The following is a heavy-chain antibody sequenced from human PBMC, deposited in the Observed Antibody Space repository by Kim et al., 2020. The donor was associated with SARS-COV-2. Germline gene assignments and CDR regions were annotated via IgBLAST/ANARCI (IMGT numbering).Heavy chain of an antibody. V-gene: IGHV3-30*18. CDR2: ISYDGSNK. CDR1: GFTFSSYG. D-gene: IGHD4-17*01. CDR3: AKAGTVTNGGDYMDV. J-gene: IGHJ6*03. Sequence: GGSLRLSCAASGFTFSSYGMHWVRQAPGKGLEWVAVISYDGSNKYYADSVKGRFTISRDNSKNTLYLQMNSLRAEDTAVYYCAKAGTVTNGGDYMDVWG.